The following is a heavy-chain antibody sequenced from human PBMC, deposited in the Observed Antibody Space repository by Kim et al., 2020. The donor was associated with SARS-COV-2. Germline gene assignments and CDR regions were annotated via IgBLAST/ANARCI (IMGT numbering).Heavy chain of an antibody. D-gene: IGHD2-2*01. J-gene: IGHJ4*02. Sequence: GESLKISCKGSGYSFTSYWISWVRQMPGKGLEWMGRIDPSDSYTNYSPSFQGHVTISADKSISTAYLQWSSLKASDTAMYYCASLYCSSTSCGPKNDRYSGYDFGYWGQGTLVTVSS. V-gene: IGHV5-10-1*01. CDR2: IDPSDSYT. CDR3: ASLYCSSTSCGPKNDRYSGYDFGY. CDR1: GYSFTSYW.